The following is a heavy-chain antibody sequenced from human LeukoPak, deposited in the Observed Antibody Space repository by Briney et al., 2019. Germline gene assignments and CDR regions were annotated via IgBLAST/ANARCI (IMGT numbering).Heavy chain of an antibody. J-gene: IGHJ4*02. D-gene: IGHD2-2*01. CDR2: INTDGSST. Sequence: PGGSLRLSCAASGLTFSNYWMHWVRQAPGKGLVWVAQINTDGSSTGYADSVKGRFTISRDNAKNMMYLQMTSLRAEDTAVYYCARFGWVPPAHFDYWGQGTLVTVSS. V-gene: IGHV3-74*01. CDR1: GLTFSNYW. CDR3: ARFGWVPPAHFDY.